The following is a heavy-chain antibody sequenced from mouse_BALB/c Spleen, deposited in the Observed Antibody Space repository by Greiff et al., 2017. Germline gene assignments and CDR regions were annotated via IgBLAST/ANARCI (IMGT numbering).Heavy chain of an antibody. CDR2: ISSGGST. V-gene: IGHV5-6-5*01. CDR1: GFTFSSYA. D-gene: IGHD2-4*01. J-gene: IGHJ3*01. CDR3: ARGGEYDYPFAY. Sequence: EVKLVESGGGLVKPGGSLKLSCAASGFTFSSYAMSWVRQTPEKRLEWVASISSGGSTYYPDSVKGRFTISRDNARNILYLQMSSLRSEDTAMYYCARGGEYDYPFAYWGQGTLVTVSA.